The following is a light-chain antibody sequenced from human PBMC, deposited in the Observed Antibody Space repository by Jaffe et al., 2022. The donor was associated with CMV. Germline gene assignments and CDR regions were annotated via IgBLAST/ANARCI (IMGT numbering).Light chain of an antibody. CDR3: NSRDGP. CDR1: SLRSYY. V-gene: IGLV3-19*01. Sequence: SSELTQDPAVSVALGQTVRITCQGDSLRSYYASWYQQKPGQAPVLVIYGKNNRPSGIPDRFSGSSSGNTASLTITGAQAEDEADYYCNSRDGPFGTGTKVTVL. CDR2: GKN. J-gene: IGLJ1*01.